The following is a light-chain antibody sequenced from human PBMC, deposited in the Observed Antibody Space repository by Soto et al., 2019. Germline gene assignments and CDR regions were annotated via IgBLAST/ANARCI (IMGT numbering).Light chain of an antibody. J-gene: IGKJ5*01. Sequence: EIVMTQSPGTLSVSPGERATLSCRASQRVSSGYLAWYQQKPGQAPRLLIYGASSRATGIPDRFSGRGSGTDFTLTISRLEPEDFAVYYCQQYGSSPPSSTFGQGTRLEIK. CDR2: GAS. CDR3: QQYGSSPPSST. CDR1: QRVSSGY. V-gene: IGKV3-20*01.